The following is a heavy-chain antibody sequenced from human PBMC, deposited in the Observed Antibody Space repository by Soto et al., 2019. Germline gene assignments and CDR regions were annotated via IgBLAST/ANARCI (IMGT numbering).Heavy chain of an antibody. Sequence: QLQLQESGPGLVKPSETLSLTCTVSGGSISSSSYYWGWIRQPPGKGLEWIGSIYYSGSTYYNPSLKSRVTISVDTSKNQFSLKLSSVTAADTAVYYCARHFLLPYQYCFDYWGQGTLVTVSS. D-gene: IGHD2-2*01. CDR2: IYYSGST. CDR3: ARHFLLPYQYCFDY. CDR1: GGSISSSSYY. V-gene: IGHV4-39*01. J-gene: IGHJ4*02.